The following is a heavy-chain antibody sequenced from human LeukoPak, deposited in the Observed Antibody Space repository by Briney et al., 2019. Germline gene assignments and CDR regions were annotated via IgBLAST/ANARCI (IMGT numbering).Heavy chain of an antibody. V-gene: IGHV3-21*01. Sequence: PGGSLRLSCAASGFTFSSYSMNWVRQAPGKWLEWVSSISSSSSYIYYADSVKGRFTISRDNAKNSLYLQMNSLRAEDTAVYYCARERKRDCSSTSCPRGAGYWGQGTLVTVSS. CDR3: ARERKRDCSSTSCPRGAGY. CDR2: ISSSSSYI. J-gene: IGHJ4*02. CDR1: GFTFSSYS. D-gene: IGHD2-2*01.